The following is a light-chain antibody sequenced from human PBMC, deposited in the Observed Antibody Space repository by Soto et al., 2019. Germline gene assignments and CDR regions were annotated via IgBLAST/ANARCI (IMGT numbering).Light chain of an antibody. V-gene: IGLV3-1*01. CDR3: QAWDSSTFHVV. J-gene: IGLJ2*01. CDR1: KLGDKY. CDR2: QDS. Sequence: SYELTQPPSVSVSPGQTASITGSGDKLGDKYACWYQQKPGQSPVLVIYQDSKRPSGIPERFSGSNSGNTATLTISGTQAMDEADYYCQAWDSSTFHVVFGGGTKLTVL.